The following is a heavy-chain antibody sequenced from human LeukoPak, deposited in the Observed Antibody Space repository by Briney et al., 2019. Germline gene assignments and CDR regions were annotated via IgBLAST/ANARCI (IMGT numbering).Heavy chain of an antibody. D-gene: IGHD1-26*01. V-gene: IGHV1-18*01. Sequence: ASVKVSCKASGYTFTSYGISWVRQAPGQGLEWMGWISAYNGNTNYAQKLQGRVTMTTDTSTSTAYMELRSLRSDDTAVYYCARDDNLWYSGIHGPFDPWGQGTLVTVSS. CDR3: ARDDNLWYSGIHGPFDP. CDR1: GYTFTSYG. CDR2: ISAYNGNT. J-gene: IGHJ5*02.